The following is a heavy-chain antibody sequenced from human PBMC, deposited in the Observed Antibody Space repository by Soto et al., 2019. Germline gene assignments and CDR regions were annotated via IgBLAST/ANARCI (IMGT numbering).Heavy chain of an antibody. Sequence: QVQLVQSGVEVQKPGASVKVSCKASGYTFSSYVINWLRQAPLQGLEWMGWISPYNGNTNYGQNLQGRVTMTTDTSTRIVDMELRRLRSDDTAVYYCAREGDVWGSFRYFEYWGQGTLVTVSP. CDR2: ISPYNGNT. CDR3: AREGDVWGSFRYFEY. CDR1: GYTFSSYV. V-gene: IGHV1-18*04. J-gene: IGHJ4*02. D-gene: IGHD3-16*02.